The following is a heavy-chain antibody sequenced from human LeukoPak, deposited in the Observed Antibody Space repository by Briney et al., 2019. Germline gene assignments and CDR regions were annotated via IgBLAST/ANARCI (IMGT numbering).Heavy chain of an antibody. CDR3: ARVPIVVVIQSADY. D-gene: IGHD3-22*01. CDR2: ISAYNGNT. CDR1: GYTFTSYG. J-gene: IGHJ4*02. Sequence: ASVKVSCKASGYTFTSYGISLVRQAPGQGLEWMGWISAYNGNTNYAQKLQGRVTMTTDTSTSTAYMELRSLRSDDTAVYYCARVPIVVVIQSADYWGQGTLVTVSS. V-gene: IGHV1-18*01.